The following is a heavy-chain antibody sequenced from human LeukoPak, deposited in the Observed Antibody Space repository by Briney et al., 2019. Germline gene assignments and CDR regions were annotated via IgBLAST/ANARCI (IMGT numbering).Heavy chain of an antibody. CDR1: GFTFSNYA. Sequence: GGSLRLSCAASGFTFSNYAMTWVRQAPGKGLERLSPISGSGDSIYYADSVKGRFTNSRDNSKNTLYLQMSSLRTEDTAVYYCARDDAVAGGYLDYWGQGTLVTVSS. CDR2: ISGSGDSI. D-gene: IGHD6-19*01. CDR3: ARDDAVAGGYLDY. V-gene: IGHV3-23*01. J-gene: IGHJ4*02.